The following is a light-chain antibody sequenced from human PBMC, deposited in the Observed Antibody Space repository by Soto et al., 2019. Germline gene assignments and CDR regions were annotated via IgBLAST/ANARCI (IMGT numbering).Light chain of an antibody. CDR2: GAS. CDR1: QDIRNY. Sequence: DIQMTQSPSSLSASVGDRVTITCRASQDIRNYLAWFQQKPGKAPKSLIYGASSLQSGVPSKFSGSGSGTDFTLTISSLQREDFATYYCQQYRSYPLTFGGGTKVEI. V-gene: IGKV1-16*02. CDR3: QQYRSYPLT. J-gene: IGKJ4*01.